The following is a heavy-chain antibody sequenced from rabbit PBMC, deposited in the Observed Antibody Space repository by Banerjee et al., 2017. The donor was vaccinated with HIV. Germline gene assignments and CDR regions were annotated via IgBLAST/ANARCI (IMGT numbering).Heavy chain of an antibody. D-gene: IGHD4-1*01. CDR1: GFSFSSSYV. CDR3: ARDLAGVIGWNFNL. V-gene: IGHV1S40*01. CDR2: IYPDYGST. J-gene: IGHJ4*01. Sequence: SGFSFSSSYVMCWVRQAPGKGLEWIAYIYPDYGSTDYASWVNGRFTISLDNAQNTVFLQMTSLTAADTATYFCARDLAGVIGWNFNLWGQGTLVTVS.